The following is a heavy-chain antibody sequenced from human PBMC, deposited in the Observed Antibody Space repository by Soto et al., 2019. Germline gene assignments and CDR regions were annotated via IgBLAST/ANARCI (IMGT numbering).Heavy chain of an antibody. CDR1: GFTFSSYG. CDR2: ISYDGSNK. D-gene: IGHD4-17*01. J-gene: IGHJ6*01. V-gene: IGHV3-30*18. Sequence: QVQLVESGGGVVQPGRSLRLSCAASGFTFSSYGMHWVRQAPGKGLEWVAVISYDGSNKYYPDSLRGRFTISRDNSKNTLYLQMNSLRAEDTAVYYCAKELTVSARAEYYYCMDVWGQGTMVTVFS. CDR3: AKELTVSARAEYYYCMDV.